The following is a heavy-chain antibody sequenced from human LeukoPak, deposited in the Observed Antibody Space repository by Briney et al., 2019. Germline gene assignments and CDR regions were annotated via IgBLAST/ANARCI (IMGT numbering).Heavy chain of an antibody. CDR3: ARERQGSSWYDGKEPFDY. J-gene: IGHJ4*02. CDR1: GFTSIAPW. CDR2: IDKVGREK. Sequence: GGPLKSPFVPPGFTSIAPWLGGVGRFPGRGGRGWPTIDKVGREKNYVDSVKGRFTISRDNGKNSLYLEMDSLRAEDTAVYYCARERQGSSWYDGKEPFDYWGQGTLVTVSS. V-gene: IGHV3-7*01. D-gene: IGHD6-13*01.